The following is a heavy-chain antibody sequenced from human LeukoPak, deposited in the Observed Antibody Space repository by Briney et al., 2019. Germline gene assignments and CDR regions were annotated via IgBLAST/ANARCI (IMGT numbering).Heavy chain of an antibody. Sequence: GGSLRLSCAASGFTFSSYWMHWVRQVPGKGLVWVSRINSDGSSTTYADSVKGRFTISSDNAKNTLYMQMNSLRVEDTAVYYCARDPAPQGWFDSWGQGTLVIVSS. CDR3: ARDPAPQGWFDS. CDR2: INSDGSST. J-gene: IGHJ5*01. V-gene: IGHV3-74*01. CDR1: GFTFSSYW.